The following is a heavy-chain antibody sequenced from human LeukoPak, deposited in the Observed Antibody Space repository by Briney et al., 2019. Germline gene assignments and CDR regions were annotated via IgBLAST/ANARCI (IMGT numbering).Heavy chain of an antibody. V-gene: IGHV1-2*02. J-gene: IGHJ6*02. D-gene: IGHD3-22*01. CDR3: ARAPSVNYYDSSGYLSAYYYGMDV. Sequence: ASVKVSCKASGYTFTGYYMHWVRQAPGQGLEWMGWINPNSGGTNYAQKFQGRVTVTRDTSISTAYMELSRLRSDDTAVYYCARAPSVNYYDSSGYLSAYYYGMDVWGQGTTVTVSS. CDR2: INPNSGGT. CDR1: GYTFTGYY.